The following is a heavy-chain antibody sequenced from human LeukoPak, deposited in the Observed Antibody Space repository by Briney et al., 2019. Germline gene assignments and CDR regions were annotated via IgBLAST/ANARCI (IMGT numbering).Heavy chain of an antibody. CDR2: IYYSGST. CDR3: ARYGDYDGNWFDP. Sequence: SETLSLTCSVSGYSISSGYYWGWIRQPPGKGPEWIGYIYYSGSTNYNPSLKSRVTISVDTSKNQFSLKLSSVTAADTAVYYCARYGDYDGNWFDPWGQGTLVTVSS. D-gene: IGHD4-17*01. V-gene: IGHV4-38-2*01. CDR1: GYSISSGYY. J-gene: IGHJ5*02.